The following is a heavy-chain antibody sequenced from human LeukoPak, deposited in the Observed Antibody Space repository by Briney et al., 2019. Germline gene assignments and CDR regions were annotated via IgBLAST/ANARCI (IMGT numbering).Heavy chain of an antibody. CDR2: INPSGGST. CDR1: GYTFTSYY. V-gene: IGHV1-46*01. D-gene: IGHD3-10*01. CDR3: ARVRFGESLGWLQPFDY. J-gene: IGHJ4*02. Sequence: ASVKVSCKASGYTFTSYYMHWVRQAPGQGLEWTGIINPSGGSTSYAQKFQGRVTMTRDTSTSTVYMELSSLRSEDTAVYYCARVRFGESLGWLQPFDYWGQGTLVTVSS.